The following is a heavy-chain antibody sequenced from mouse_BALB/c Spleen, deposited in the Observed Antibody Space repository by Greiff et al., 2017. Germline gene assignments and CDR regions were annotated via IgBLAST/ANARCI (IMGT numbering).Heavy chain of an antibody. D-gene: IGHD4-1*01. CDR1: GFNIKDTY. CDR3: ASLGPQYYFDY. V-gene: IGHV14-3*02. CDR2: IDPANGNT. J-gene: IGHJ2*01. Sequence: EVQVVESGAELVKPGASVKLSCTASGFNIKDTYMHWVKQRPEQGLEWIGRIDPANGNTKYDPKFQGKATITADTSSNTAYLQLSSLTSEDTAVYYCASLGPQYYFDYWGQGTTLTVSS.